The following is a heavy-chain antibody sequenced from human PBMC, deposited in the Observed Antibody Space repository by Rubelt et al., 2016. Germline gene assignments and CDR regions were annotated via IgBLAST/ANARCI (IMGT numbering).Heavy chain of an antibody. Sequence: QVQLVESGGGLVKPGGSLRLSCAASGFTFSDYYMNWIRQAPGKGLEWVSYITSSGSYTKYADSVKGRFTISRDNAKHSLYLQMNSLRFEDTAVYYCAREVGSHGLESWGQGTLVTVSS. CDR3: AREVGSHGLES. CDR2: ITSSGSYT. D-gene: IGHD1-26*01. V-gene: IGHV3-11*06. J-gene: IGHJ4*02. CDR1: GFTFSDYY.